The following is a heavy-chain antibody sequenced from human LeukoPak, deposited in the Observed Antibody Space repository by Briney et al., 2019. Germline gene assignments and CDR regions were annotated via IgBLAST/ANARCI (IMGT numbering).Heavy chain of an antibody. Sequence: GGSLRLSCDVSGFTFSSYWMHWVRQAPGKGLVWVSAINENGRSRSYADSVKGRFTISRDNAKNTLYLQVNSLRAEDTAVYYCARGTSGWSGIDYWGQGTLVTVSS. J-gene: IGHJ4*02. CDR2: INENGRSR. CDR3: ARGTSGWSGIDY. CDR1: GFTFSSYW. D-gene: IGHD6-19*01. V-gene: IGHV3-74*01.